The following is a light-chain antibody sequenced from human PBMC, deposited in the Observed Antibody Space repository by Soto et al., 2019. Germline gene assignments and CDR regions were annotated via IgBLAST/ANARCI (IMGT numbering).Light chain of an antibody. CDR3: QQYNDWPHT. V-gene: IGKV3D-15*03. Sequence: ETVMTQSPATLSVSPGEGATLSCRASQSVSSNLAWYQQRPGQTPRLLVYGASIRATGMSARFSGSGSGTEFTLTISILQSEDFALYYCQQYNDWPHTFGGGTKVEIK. CDR2: GAS. CDR1: QSVSSN. J-gene: IGKJ4*01.